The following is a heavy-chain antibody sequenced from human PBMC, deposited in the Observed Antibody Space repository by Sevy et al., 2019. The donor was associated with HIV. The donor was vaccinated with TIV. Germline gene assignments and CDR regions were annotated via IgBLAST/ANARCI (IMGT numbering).Heavy chain of an antibody. J-gene: IGHJ4*02. V-gene: IGHV3-23*01. CDR3: AKKMGGGSGMAFLIDY. D-gene: IGHD1-20*01. Sequence: GGSLRLSCAASGFIFSSFAMGWVRQGPRKGLEWISVISASGDYTYYADSVKGRFTISRDNSKNTLFLQMNSLRAEDTAISYCAKKMGGGSGMAFLIDYWGQGTLVTVSS. CDR2: ISASGDYT. CDR1: GFIFSSFA.